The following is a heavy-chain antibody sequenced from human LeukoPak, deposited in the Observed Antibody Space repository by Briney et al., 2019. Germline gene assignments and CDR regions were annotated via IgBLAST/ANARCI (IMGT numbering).Heavy chain of an antibody. J-gene: IGHJ4*02. CDR2: IYYSGST. CDR3: AREQSSGYLYYFDY. D-gene: IGHD3-22*01. V-gene: IGHV4-59*01. CDR1: GGSISSSY. Sequence: SETLSLTCTVSGGSISSSYWSWIRQPPGQGLEWLGYIYYSGSTNYNPSLKSRVTISVDTSKNQFSLKLSSVTAADTAVYYCAREQSSGYLYYFDYWGQGTLVTVSS.